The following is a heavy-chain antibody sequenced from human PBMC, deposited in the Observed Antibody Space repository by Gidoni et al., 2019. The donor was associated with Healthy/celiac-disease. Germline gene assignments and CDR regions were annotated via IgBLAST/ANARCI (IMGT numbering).Heavy chain of an antibody. D-gene: IGHD1-26*01. CDR1: GYSFTSYW. CDR2: IDPSDSYT. CDR3: ATVGTQTGGPSLFDY. Sequence: EVQLVQSGAEVKKPGESLRISCKGSGYSFTSYWISWVRQMPGKGLEWMGRIDPSDSYTNYSPSFQGHVTISADKSISTAYLQWSSLKASDTAMYYCATVGTQTGGPSLFDYWGQGTLVTVSS. V-gene: IGHV5-10-1*03. J-gene: IGHJ4*02.